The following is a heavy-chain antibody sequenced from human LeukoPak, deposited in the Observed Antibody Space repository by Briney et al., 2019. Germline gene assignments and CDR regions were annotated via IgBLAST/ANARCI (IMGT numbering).Heavy chain of an antibody. CDR2: ISSNSSTI. Sequence: WQSLTLTCTASGVTLARCRESVDSQVAGEWLEKLSYISSNSSTIYYADSVKGRFTISRDNAKKSLDLQMNSLRAEDTAVYYCARGGGRGRTGFDYWGQGTLVTVSS. CDR1: GVTLARCR. V-gene: IGHV3-48*04. CDR3: ARGGGRGRTGFDY. D-gene: IGHD3-16*01. J-gene: IGHJ4*02.